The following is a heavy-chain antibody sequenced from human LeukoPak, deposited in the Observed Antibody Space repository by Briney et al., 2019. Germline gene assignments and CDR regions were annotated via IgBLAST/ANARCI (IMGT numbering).Heavy chain of an antibody. CDR1: GFTFSSYA. CDR3: ARDEASLGSWAWGAFDI. Sequence: GGSLRLSCAASGFTFSSYAMHWVRQAPGKGLEYVSAISSNGGSTYYANSVKGRFTISRDNSKNTLYLQMGSLRAEDMAVYYCARDEASLGSWAWGAFDIWGQGTMVTVSS. D-gene: IGHD1-26*01. V-gene: IGHV3-64*01. J-gene: IGHJ3*02. CDR2: ISSNGGST.